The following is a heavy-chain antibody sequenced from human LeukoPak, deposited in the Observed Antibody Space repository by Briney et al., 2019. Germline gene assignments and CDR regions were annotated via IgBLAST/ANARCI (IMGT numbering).Heavy chain of an antibody. CDR1: GFTFSTYA. D-gene: IGHD6-13*01. CDR3: ARSRAGPFDY. V-gene: IGHV3-7*01. CDR2: IKQDGSEK. Sequence: GGSLRLSCAASGFTFSTYAMTWVRQAPGKGLEWVANIKQDGSEKYYVDSVKGRFTISRDNAKNSLYLQMNSLRAEDAAVYYCARSRAGPFDYWGQGTLVTVSS. J-gene: IGHJ4*02.